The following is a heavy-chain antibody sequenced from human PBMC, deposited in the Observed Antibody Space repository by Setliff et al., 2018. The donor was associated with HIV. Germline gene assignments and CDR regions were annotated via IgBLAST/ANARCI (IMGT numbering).Heavy chain of an antibody. J-gene: IGHJ3*01. CDR1: GFTFSSYG. V-gene: IGHV3-33*06. CDR2: IWYDGSNE. Sequence: GGSLRLSCAASGFTFSSYGMHWVRQAPGKGLEWVALIWYDGSNEYYADSVKGRFSISRDNSESTVSLQMNSLRGEDTGLYYCAKWDGTPRALDVWGQGTMVTVSS. CDR3: AKWDGTPRALDV. D-gene: IGHD1-7*01.